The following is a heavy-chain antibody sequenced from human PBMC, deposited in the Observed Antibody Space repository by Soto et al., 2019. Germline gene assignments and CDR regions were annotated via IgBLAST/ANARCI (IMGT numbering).Heavy chain of an antibody. V-gene: IGHV3-48*02. CDR3: ARVDSSGWYGVDY. CDR2: ISSSSSTI. CDR1: GFILSSYR. J-gene: IGHJ4*02. D-gene: IGHD6-19*01. Sequence: GGSLRLSCAASGFILSSYRMNWVRQAPGKGLEWVSYISSSSSTIYYADSVKGRFTISRDNAKNSLFLQMNSLRDEDTAVYYCARVDSSGWYGVDYWGQGTLVTVSS.